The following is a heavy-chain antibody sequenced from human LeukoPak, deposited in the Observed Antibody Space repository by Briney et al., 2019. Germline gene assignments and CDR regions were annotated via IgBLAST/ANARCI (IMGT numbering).Heavy chain of an antibody. CDR1: GDTFSGYA. CDR3: ARDRAGIVVVVAAFDAFDI. Sequence: GASVKVSCKASGDTFSGYAISWVRQAPGQGLEWMGGIIPIFGTANYAQKFQGRVTITADKSTSTDYMELSSLRSEDTAVYYCARDRAGIVVVVAAFDAFDIWGQGTMVTVSS. D-gene: IGHD2-15*01. CDR2: IIPIFGTA. J-gene: IGHJ3*02. V-gene: IGHV1-69*06.